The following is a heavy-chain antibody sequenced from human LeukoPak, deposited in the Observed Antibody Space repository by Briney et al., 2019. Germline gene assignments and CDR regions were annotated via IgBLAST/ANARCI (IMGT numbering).Heavy chain of an antibody. D-gene: IGHD3-9*01. Sequence: GGSLRLSCAASGFTFNNYWMHWVRQAPGKGLVWVSRIHTDGSVTNYADSVKGRFTISRDNAKNTLYLQMNNLRAEDTAVYYCAREVPYYDILTGYDYWGQGTLVTVSS. J-gene: IGHJ4*02. CDR1: GFTFNNYW. V-gene: IGHV3-74*01. CDR3: AREVPYYDILTGYDY. CDR2: IHTDGSVT.